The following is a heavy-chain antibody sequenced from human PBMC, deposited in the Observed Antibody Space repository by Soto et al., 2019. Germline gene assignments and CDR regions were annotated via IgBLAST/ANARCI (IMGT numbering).Heavy chain of an antibody. J-gene: IGHJ4*02. D-gene: IGHD3-9*01. CDR2: IRSKAYGGTT. V-gene: IGHV3-49*03. CDR3: SRIIRGIWLLSDY. Sequence: GGSLRLSCTTSGFTFGDYAMSWFRQAPGKGLEWVGSIRSKAYGGTTENAASVRGRFTISRDDSESVAYLQMNSLKTEDTAVYYCSRIIRGIWLLSDYWGKGTLVTVSS. CDR1: GFTFGDYA.